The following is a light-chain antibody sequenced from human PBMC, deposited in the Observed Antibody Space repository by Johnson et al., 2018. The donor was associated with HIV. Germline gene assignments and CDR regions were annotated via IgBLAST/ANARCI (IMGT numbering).Light chain of an antibody. J-gene: IGLJ1*01. CDR1: KLGDKY. Sequence: TQPPSVSVSPGQTASITCSGAKLGDKYACWYQQKPGQSPVLVIYQDSKRPSGIPDRFSGSKSATSATLGITGLQTGDEADYYCGTWESSLSVGYVFGTGTKITVL. CDR3: GTWESSLSVGYV. V-gene: IGLV3-1*01. CDR2: QDS.